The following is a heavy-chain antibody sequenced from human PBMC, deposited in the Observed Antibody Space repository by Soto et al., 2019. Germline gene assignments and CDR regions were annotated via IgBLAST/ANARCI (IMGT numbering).Heavy chain of an antibody. CDR1: GFSVSSGSYY. Sequence: SETLSLTCPVSGFSVSSGSYYWSWIRQPPGKGLEWIGYIYYSGSTNCNPSLKSRVTISVDTSKNQFSLKLSSVTAADTAVYYCAREVEQQLGWFDPWGQGTLVTVSS. J-gene: IGHJ5*02. V-gene: IGHV4-61*01. CDR3: AREVEQQLGWFDP. D-gene: IGHD6-13*01. CDR2: IYYSGST.